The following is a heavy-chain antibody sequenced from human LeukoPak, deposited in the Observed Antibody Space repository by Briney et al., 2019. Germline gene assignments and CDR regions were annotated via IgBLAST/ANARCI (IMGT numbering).Heavy chain of an antibody. V-gene: IGHV3-64*04. CDR1: GFIFSSYA. CDR2: ISFNGGNT. Sequence: GGSLRLSRSASGFIFSSYAMHWVRQAPGKGLEYVSGISFNGGNTYFADSVKGRFTISRDNSKNTLFLQMNSLRAEDTAVYYCAKDLYDSSGSRYDYWGQGTLVTVSS. D-gene: IGHD3-22*01. J-gene: IGHJ4*02. CDR3: AKDLYDSSGSRYDY.